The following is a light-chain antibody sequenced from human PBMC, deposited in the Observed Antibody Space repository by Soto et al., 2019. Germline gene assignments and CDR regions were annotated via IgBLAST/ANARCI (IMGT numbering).Light chain of an antibody. CDR1: QGISSW. CDR3: QQANSFPPT. V-gene: IGKV1D-12*01. Sequence: IQITQAPSPVAASVGYGVTISRRASQGISSWLAWYQQKPGKAPKLLIYAASSLQSGVPSRFSGSGSGTDLTRTISSLQPEDFATYYCQQANSFPPTFGQGTRLEIK. CDR2: AAS. J-gene: IGKJ5*01.